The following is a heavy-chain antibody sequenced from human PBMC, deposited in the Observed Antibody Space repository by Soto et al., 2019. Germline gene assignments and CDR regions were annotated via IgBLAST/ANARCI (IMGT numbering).Heavy chain of an antibody. CDR3: ARRRITMVRGVIIHDAFDI. Sequence: PSETLSLTCTGSGGSISSFYWSLIRQPSGKGLEWIGYIYYSGSTNYNPSLKSRVTISVDTSKNQFSLKLSSVTAADTAVYYCARRRITMVRGVIIHDAFDIWGQGTMVTVSS. CDR2: IYYSGST. V-gene: IGHV4-59*08. CDR1: GGSISSFY. J-gene: IGHJ3*02. D-gene: IGHD3-10*01.